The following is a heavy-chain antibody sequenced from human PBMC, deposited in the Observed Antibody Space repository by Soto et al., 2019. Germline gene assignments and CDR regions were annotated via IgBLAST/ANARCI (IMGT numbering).Heavy chain of an antibody. D-gene: IGHD3-10*01. CDR2: IIPIDATV. V-gene: IGHV1-69*12. CDR1: GGTFSNYA. CDR3: ARDLLGFGYTYGDV. J-gene: IGHJ6*01. Sequence: QVQLVPSGAEVKKPGSSVKVSCKASGGTFSNYALISWVRQAPGQGLEWMGGIIPIDATVNYAQKFQGRITITADESTTIVYMDLGSLRSEDTAMYYCARDLLGFGYTYGDVWGQGTTVTVSS.